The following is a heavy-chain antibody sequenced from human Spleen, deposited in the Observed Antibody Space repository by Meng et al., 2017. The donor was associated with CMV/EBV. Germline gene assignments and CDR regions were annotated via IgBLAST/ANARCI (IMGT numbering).Heavy chain of an antibody. V-gene: IGHV3-7*01. CDR1: GFSFSSYW. CDR3: ARDSLRLDV. D-gene: IGHD3-16*01. J-gene: IGHJ6*02. Sequence: GESLKISCAASGFSFSSYWMHWVRQAPGKGLEWVANIKQDGSEKYHVDSVKGRFTISRDNAKKSLYLQMNSLRGEDTAVYYCARDSLRLDVWGQGTTVTVSS. CDR2: IKQDGSEK.